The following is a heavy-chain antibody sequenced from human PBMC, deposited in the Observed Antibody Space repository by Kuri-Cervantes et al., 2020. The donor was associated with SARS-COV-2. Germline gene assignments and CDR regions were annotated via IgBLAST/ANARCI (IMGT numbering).Heavy chain of an antibody. V-gene: IGHV3-30-3*01. CDR1: GFTFSSYA. Sequence: GGSLRLSCAAFGFTFSSYAMHWVRQAPGKGLEWVAVISYDGSNKYYADSVKGRFTISRDNSKNTLYLQMNSLRAEDTAVYYCARAPHYYDYYDSSGYYGDYWGQGTLVTVSS. CDR2: ISYDGSNK. CDR3: ARAPHYYDYYDSSGYYGDY. D-gene: IGHD3-22*01. J-gene: IGHJ4*02.